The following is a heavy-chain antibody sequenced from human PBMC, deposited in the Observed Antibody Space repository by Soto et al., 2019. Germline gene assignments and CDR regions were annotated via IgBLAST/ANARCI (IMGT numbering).Heavy chain of an antibody. CDR3: ARGEPYYYYMDV. V-gene: IGHV1-18*01. CDR2: VSAYNGNT. Sequence: ASVKVSCKASGYTFTSYGFSWVRQAPGQGLEWMGWVSAYNGNTNYAQKLQGRVTMTTDTSTSTAYMELRSLTSDDTAVYYCARGEPYYYYMDVWGKGTTVTVSS. J-gene: IGHJ6*03. CDR1: GYTFTSYG.